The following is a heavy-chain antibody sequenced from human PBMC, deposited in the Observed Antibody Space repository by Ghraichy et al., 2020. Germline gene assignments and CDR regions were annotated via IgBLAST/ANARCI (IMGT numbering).Heavy chain of an antibody. CDR2: IKQDGSEK. D-gene: IGHD3-22*01. CDR1: GFAFSNYW. CDR3: ARGGEDYHDSSGYYGY. V-gene: IGHV3-7*01. Sequence: SCAASGFAFSNYWMTWVRQAPGKGLEWVANIKQDGSEKHYADSVKGRFTISRDNAKNSLYLQMSSLRAEDTAVYYCARGGEDYHDSSGYYGYWGQGTLVTASS. J-gene: IGHJ4*02.